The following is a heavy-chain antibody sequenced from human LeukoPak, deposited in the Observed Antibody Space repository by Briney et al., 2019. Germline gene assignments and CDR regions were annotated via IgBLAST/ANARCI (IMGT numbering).Heavy chain of an antibody. J-gene: IGHJ3*02. V-gene: IGHV3-53*01. CDR1: GFTVSSNY. CDR3: ARDQGLDAFDI. Sequence: GGSLRLSCAASGFTVSSNYMSWVRQAPGKGVEWVSVIYSGGSTYYADSVKGRFTISRDNSKNTLYLQMNSLRAEDTAVYYCARDQGLDAFDIWGQGTMVTVSS. CDR2: IYSGGST.